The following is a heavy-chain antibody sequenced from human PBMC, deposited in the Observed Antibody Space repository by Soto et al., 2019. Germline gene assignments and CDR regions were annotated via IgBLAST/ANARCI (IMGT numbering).Heavy chain of an antibody. CDR1: GGTFSSYG. CDR3: VRPGLKRGSRWFDP. V-gene: IGHV1-69*01. Sequence: QVQLVQSGAEVKKPGSSVKVSCKASGGTFSSYGVTWVRQAPRQGLEWVGGINSFSATTNYAQRFQGRVTITADESTSTAYMELISLRSEDTAVYYCVRPGLKRGSRWFDPWGQGTLVIASS. J-gene: IGHJ5*02. D-gene: IGHD3-16*01. CDR2: INSFSATT.